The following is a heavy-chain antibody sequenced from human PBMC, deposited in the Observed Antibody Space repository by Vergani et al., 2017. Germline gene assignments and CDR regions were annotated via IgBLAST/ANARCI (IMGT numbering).Heavy chain of an antibody. Sequence: QVQLQESGPGLVKPSETLSLTCTVSGDSVISTDYHWGWIRQPPGKGLEWIGEINHSGSTNYNPSLKSRVTISVDTSKNQFSLKLSSVTAADTAVYYCARGLXSSWSTARGNWFDPWGQGTLVTVSS. CDR3: ARGLXSSWSTARGNWFDP. V-gene: IGHV4-38-2*02. CDR2: INHSGST. J-gene: IGHJ5*02. D-gene: IGHD6-13*01. CDR1: GDSVISTDYH.